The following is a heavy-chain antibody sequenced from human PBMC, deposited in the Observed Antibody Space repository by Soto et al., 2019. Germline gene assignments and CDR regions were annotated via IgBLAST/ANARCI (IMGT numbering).Heavy chain of an antibody. CDR1: GFTFSSYE. CDR2: ISSSGSTT. Sequence: GGSLRLSCEVSGFTFSSYEMSWVRQAPGKGLECIAYISSSGSTTDHADSVKGRFTVSRDNAKNSLYLEMNSLRVEDSGIYYCAREENYYESSGYAGRYFDYWGQGALVTVSS. CDR3: AREENYYESSGYAGRYFDY. J-gene: IGHJ4*02. D-gene: IGHD3-22*01. V-gene: IGHV3-48*03.